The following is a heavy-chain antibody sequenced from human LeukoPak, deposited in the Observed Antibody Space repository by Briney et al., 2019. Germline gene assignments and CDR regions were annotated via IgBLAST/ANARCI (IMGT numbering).Heavy chain of an antibody. CDR2: INHSGST. V-gene: IGHV4-34*01. CDR1: GGSFSGYY. D-gene: IGHD6-13*01. Sequence: SETLSLTCAVYGGSFSGYYWSWIRQPPGKGLEWIGEINHSGSTNYNPSLKSRVTISVDTSKNQFSLKLSSVTAADTAVYYCARHWAAAGTFDYWGQGTLVTVSS. J-gene: IGHJ4*02. CDR3: ARHWAAAGTFDY.